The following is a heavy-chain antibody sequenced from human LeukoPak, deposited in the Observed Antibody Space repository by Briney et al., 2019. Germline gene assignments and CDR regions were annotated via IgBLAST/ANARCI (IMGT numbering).Heavy chain of an antibody. J-gene: IGHJ4*02. CDR1: GFTFSSYG. CDR3: ARERGIFGVVIPFDY. Sequence: GGSLRLSCAASGFTFSSYGMHWLRQAPGKGLEWVAVIWYDGSNKYYADSVKGRFTISRDNSKNTLYLQMNSLRAEDTAVYYCARERGIFGVVIPFDYWGQGTLVTVSS. V-gene: IGHV3-33*01. D-gene: IGHD3-3*01. CDR2: IWYDGSNK.